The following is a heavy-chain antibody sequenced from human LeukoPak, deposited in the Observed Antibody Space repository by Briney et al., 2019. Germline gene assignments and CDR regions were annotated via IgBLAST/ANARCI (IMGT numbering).Heavy chain of an antibody. CDR2: MRGNGET. CDR1: GLSFSSFA. D-gene: IGHD3-16*01. CDR3: SRASWVSSTDAVR. Sequence: GGSLRRSCAASGLSFSSFAMSWVRQGPARGLEWVSSMRGNGETFFADSVKGRFTLSSDSSRNTVYFQLNNLRVEDTAIYYCSRASWVSSTDAVRWGQGTLVTVSS. J-gene: IGHJ4*02. V-gene: IGHV3-23*01.